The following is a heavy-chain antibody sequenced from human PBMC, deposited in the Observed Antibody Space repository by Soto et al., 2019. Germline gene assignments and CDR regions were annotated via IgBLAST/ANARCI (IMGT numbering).Heavy chain of an antibody. CDR3: EKPASQYEGSGNQHRNFYY. CDR1: GFSFSNYA. Sequence: EVQLLESGGALVQPGGSLRLSCAASGFSFSNYAMSWVRQAPGKGLEWVSAIGESGGVTYYADSVKGRFTISRDNAKHTLHRQVNSLRAEDTAVYYCEKPASQYEGSGNQHRNFYYWGQGTLVTVSS. J-gene: IGHJ4*02. CDR2: IGESGGVT. V-gene: IGHV3-23*01. D-gene: IGHD3-3*01.